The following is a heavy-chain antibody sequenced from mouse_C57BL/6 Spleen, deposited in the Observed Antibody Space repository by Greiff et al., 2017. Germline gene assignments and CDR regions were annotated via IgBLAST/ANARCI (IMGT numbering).Heavy chain of an antibody. Sequence: VQLVQSGAELVRPGASVTLSCKASGYTFTDYEMHWVKQTPVHGLEWIGAIDPETGGTAYNQKFKGKAILTADKSSSTAYMELRSLTSEDSAVYYCTRRELGRYFDVWGTGTTVTVSS. J-gene: IGHJ1*03. CDR3: TRRELGRYFDV. CDR2: IDPETGGT. CDR1: GYTFTDYE. D-gene: IGHD4-1*01. V-gene: IGHV1-15*01.